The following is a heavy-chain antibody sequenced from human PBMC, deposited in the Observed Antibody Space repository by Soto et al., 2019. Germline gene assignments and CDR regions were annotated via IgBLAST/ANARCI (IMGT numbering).Heavy chain of an antibody. CDR1: GDSITSNSYF. D-gene: IGHD3-22*01. Sequence: SETLSLTCTVSGDSITSNSYFWAWIRQPPGKGLEWIGYIYYSGSTYYNPSLKSRVTISVDTSKNQFSLKLSSVTAADTAVYYCARQGINRGYYNYWGQGTLVTVSS. CDR3: ARQGINRGYYNY. J-gene: IGHJ4*02. CDR2: IYYSGST. V-gene: IGHV4-39*01.